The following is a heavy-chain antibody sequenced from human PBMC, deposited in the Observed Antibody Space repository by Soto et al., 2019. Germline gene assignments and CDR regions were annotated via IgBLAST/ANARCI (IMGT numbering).Heavy chain of an antibody. CDR2: IIPIFGTA. CDR3: ARDLAYCGGDCYPPWFDP. Sequence: QVQLVQSGAAVKKPGSSVKVSCKASGGTFSSYAISWVRQAPGQGLEWMGGIIPIFGTANYAQKFQGRVTITADESTSTAYMELSSLRSEDTAVYYCARDLAYCGGDCYPPWFDPWGQGTLVTVSS. CDR1: GGTFSSYA. J-gene: IGHJ5*02. V-gene: IGHV1-69*12. D-gene: IGHD2-21*02.